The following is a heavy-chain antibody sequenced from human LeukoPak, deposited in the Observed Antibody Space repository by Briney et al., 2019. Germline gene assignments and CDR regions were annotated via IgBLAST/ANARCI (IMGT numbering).Heavy chain of an antibody. D-gene: IGHD6-19*01. CDR1: GFTFSSYA. V-gene: IGHV3-23*01. CDR3: AKDRQWLVWDY. Sequence: TGGSLRLSCAASGFTFSSYAMSWVRQAPGKGLEWVSAISGTGDTTYYADSVKGRFSLSRDNSKNTLHLQMNSLRAEDTAVYYCAKDRQWLVWDYWGQGTLVTVSS. J-gene: IGHJ4*02. CDR2: ISGTGDTT.